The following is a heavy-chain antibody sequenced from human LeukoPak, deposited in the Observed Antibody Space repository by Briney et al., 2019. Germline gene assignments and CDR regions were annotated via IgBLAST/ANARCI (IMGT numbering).Heavy chain of an antibody. CDR3: ARGGGATAVDY. CDR2: IDWDDDK. D-gene: IGHD1-26*01. CDR1: GFSIRTSGMR. V-gene: IGHV2-70*04. J-gene: IGHJ4*02. Sequence: PTQXLTLTCTFTGFSIRTSGMRVSWIRQPPVKALELLALIDWDDDKFYIKSQKPRMTISQENSKRQRGLTMTNMDPVHTATYYCARGGGATAVDYWGQGTLVTVSS.